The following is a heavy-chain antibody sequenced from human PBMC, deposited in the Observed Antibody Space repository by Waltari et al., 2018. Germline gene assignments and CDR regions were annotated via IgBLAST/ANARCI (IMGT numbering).Heavy chain of an antibody. D-gene: IGHD2-2*01. J-gene: IGHJ4*02. CDR3: ARETSQASLGAIDY. CDR2: ISDYNGNT. V-gene: IGHV1-18*01. CDR1: VYTFTSYG. Sequence: QVQLVQSVADVKKPGSSVKVSCKASVYTFTSYGISCVRPAPGQGLEWMGWISDYNGNTNYAQKLQGRVTMTTDTSTSTAYMELRSLRSDDTAVYYCARETSQASLGAIDYWGQGTLVTVSS.